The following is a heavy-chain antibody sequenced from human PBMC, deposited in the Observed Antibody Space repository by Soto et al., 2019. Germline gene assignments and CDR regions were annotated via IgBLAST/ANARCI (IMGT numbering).Heavy chain of an antibody. CDR2: ISGSGGST. CDR3: AKDVNRYYFDY. CDR1: GFTFSSYA. Sequence: GGSLRRSCAASGFTFSSYAMSWVLQAPGKGLEWVSAISGSGGSTYYADSVKGRFTISRDNSKNTLYLQMNSLRAEDTAVYYCAKDVNRYYFDYWGQGTLVTVSS. V-gene: IGHV3-23*01. J-gene: IGHJ4*02.